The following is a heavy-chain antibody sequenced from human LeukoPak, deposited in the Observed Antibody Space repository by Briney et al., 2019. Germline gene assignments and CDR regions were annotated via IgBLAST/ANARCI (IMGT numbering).Heavy chain of an antibody. CDR1: GVSISSGSYY. Sequence: SETLSLTCTVSGVSISSGSYYWGWIRQPAGKGLEWIVRIYTSGSTNYNPSLKSRVTISVDTSKNQFSLKLSSVTAADTAVYYCARSRGGRYSSNNWFDLWGQGTLVTVSS. V-gene: IGHV4-61*02. D-gene: IGHD6-19*01. J-gene: IGHJ5*02. CDR2: IYTSGST. CDR3: ARSRGGRYSSNNWFDL.